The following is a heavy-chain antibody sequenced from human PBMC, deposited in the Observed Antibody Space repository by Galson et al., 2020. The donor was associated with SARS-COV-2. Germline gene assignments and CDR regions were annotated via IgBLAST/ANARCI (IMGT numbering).Heavy chain of an antibody. V-gene: IGHV4-30-2*01. CDR3: ARVKPLYWSSTSCYAGWYFDL. J-gene: IGHJ2*01. CDR2: IYHSGST. D-gene: IGHD2-2*01. CDR1: GGSISSGGYS. Sequence: SETLSLTCAVSGGSISSGGYSWSWIRQPPGKGLEWIGYIYHSGSTYYNPSLKSRVTISVDRSKNQFSLKLSSVTAADTAVYYWARVKPLYWSSTSCYAGWYFDLWGRGTLVTVSS.